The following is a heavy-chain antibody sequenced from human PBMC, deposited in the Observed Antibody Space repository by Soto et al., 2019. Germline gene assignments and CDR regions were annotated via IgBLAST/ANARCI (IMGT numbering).Heavy chain of an antibody. CDR1: GGSISSGAYY. CDR2: IYYSGTT. Sequence: QVQLQESGPGLVKPSQTLSLSCTVSGGSISSGAYYWSWIRQHPGKGLEWIGYIYYSGTTYYNPSLKSRVTMSVDTSKTQFSLKLSSVTAADTAVYYCARGPDNDTDDAFDIWGQGTMVTVSS. V-gene: IGHV4-31*03. CDR3: ARGPDNDTDDAFDI. D-gene: IGHD3-22*01. J-gene: IGHJ3*02.